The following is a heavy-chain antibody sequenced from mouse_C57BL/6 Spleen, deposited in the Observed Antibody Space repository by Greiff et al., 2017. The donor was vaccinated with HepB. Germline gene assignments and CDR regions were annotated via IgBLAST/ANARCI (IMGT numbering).Heavy chain of an antibody. CDR3: ARGGYSNPDY. Sequence: QVQLQQPGAELVMPGASVKLSCKASGYTFTSYWMHWVKQRPGQGLEWIGEIDPSDSYTNYNQKFKGKSTLTVDKSSSTAYMKLSSLTSEDSVVYYCARGGYSNPDYWGQGTTLTVSS. V-gene: IGHV1-69*01. CDR2: IDPSDSYT. D-gene: IGHD2-5*01. J-gene: IGHJ2*01. CDR1: GYTFTSYW.